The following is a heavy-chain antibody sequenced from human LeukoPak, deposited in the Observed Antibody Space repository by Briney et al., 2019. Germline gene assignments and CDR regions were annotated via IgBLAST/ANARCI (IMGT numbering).Heavy chain of an antibody. CDR3: ARDLKLGILGY. V-gene: IGHV3-48*01. D-gene: IGHD7-27*01. J-gene: IGHJ4*02. Sequence: PGGSLRLSCAASGFTFSSYSMNWVRQAPGKGLEWVSYISSSSTIYYADSVKGRFTISRDNAKNSLYLQMNSLRAEDTAVYYCARDLKLGILGYWGQGTLVTVSS. CDR1: GFTFSSYS. CDR2: ISSSSTI.